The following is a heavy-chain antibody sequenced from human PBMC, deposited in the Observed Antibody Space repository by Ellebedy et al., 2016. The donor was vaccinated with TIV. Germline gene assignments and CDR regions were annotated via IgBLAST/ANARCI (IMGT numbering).Heavy chain of an antibody. Sequence: SQTLSLTCAISGDSVSSNSAAWNWIRQSPSRGLEWLGRTYYRSKWYNDYAVSVKSRITINPDTSKNQFSLQLNSVTPEDTAVYYCARRGGSSWYEVYGYFDYWGQGTLVTVSS. D-gene: IGHD6-13*01. J-gene: IGHJ4*02. CDR3: ARRGGSSWYEVYGYFDY. CDR2: TYYRSKWYN. CDR1: GDSVSSNSAA. V-gene: IGHV6-1*01.